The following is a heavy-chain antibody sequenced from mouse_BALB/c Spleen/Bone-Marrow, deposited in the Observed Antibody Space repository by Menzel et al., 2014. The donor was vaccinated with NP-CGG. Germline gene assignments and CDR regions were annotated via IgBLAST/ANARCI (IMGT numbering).Heavy chain of an antibody. D-gene: IGHD2-10*01. CDR1: GFTFSRYG. CDR3: ARAYY. CDR2: INSDGGST. J-gene: IGHJ3*01. V-gene: IGHV5-6-3*01. Sequence: EVQRVESGGGLVQFGGSLKLSCAASGFTFSRYGMSWVRQTPDKRLELVAIINSDGGSTYYPDSEKGRFTISRDNAKNTLYLQMSSLKSEDTAMYYCARAYYWGQGTLVTVSA.